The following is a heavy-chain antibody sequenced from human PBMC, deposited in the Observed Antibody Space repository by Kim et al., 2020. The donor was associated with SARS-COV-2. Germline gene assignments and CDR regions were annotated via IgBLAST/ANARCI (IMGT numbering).Heavy chain of an antibody. CDR3: ARDWPGDWALGFDY. V-gene: IGHV1-18*04. D-gene: IGHD1-26*01. CDR1: GYTFTSYG. Sequence: ASVKVSCKASGYTFTSYGISWVRQAPGQGREGMGWVSAYNGNTNYAQKLQGRGTMTKDTSTSTAYMELRSLRCDDTAVYYCARDWPGDWALGFDYRGQGTLVTVSS. J-gene: IGHJ4*02. CDR2: VSAYNGNT.